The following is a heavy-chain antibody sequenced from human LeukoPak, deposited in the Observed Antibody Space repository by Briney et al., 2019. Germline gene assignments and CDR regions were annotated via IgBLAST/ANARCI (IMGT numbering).Heavy chain of an antibody. D-gene: IGHD4-17*01. J-gene: IGHJ4*02. Sequence: GGSLGLSCAASGFTFSSYSMNWVRQAPGKGLEWVSSISSSSSYIYYADSVKGRFTISRDNSKNSLYLQMNSLRTEDTALYYCAKNRHDYGDWGPPGYWGQGTLVTVSS. V-gene: IGHV3-21*04. CDR2: ISSSSSYI. CDR3: AKNRHDYGDWGPPGY. CDR1: GFTFSSYS.